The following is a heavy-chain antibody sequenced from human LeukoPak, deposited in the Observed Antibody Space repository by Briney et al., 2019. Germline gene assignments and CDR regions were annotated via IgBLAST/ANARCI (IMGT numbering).Heavy chain of an antibody. Sequence: GGSLRLSCAASGFTFSSYGMSWVRQAPGKGLEWVSAISGSGGSTYYADSVKGRFTVLRDISKNTLYLEGNRLRAEDTALYYCGKDSKVAVGSYYFDYWGQGTLVTVSS. J-gene: IGHJ4*02. D-gene: IGHD6-19*01. CDR3: GKDSKVAVGSYYFDY. CDR2: ISGSGGST. V-gene: IGHV3-23*01. CDR1: GFTFSSYG.